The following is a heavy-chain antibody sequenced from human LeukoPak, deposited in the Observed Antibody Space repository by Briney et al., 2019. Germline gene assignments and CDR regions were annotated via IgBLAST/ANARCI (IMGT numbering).Heavy chain of an antibody. CDR2: INPNSGGT. CDR3: AKENWPGWGFDY. D-gene: IGHD6-19*01. Sequence: ASVKVSCKASGYTFTGYYMHWVRQAPGQGLESMGWINPNSGGTNYAQKFQGRVTMTRDTSISTAYMELSRLRSDDTAVYYCAKENWPGWGFDYWGQGTLVTVSS. V-gene: IGHV1-2*02. J-gene: IGHJ4*02. CDR1: GYTFTGYY.